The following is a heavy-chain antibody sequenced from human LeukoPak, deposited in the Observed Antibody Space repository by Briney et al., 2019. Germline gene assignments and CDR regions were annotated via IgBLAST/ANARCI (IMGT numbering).Heavy chain of an antibody. J-gene: IGHJ4*02. CDR3: ARVVVVTAPTYYYDSSGYYYFDY. CDR1: GGSISSGGYY. V-gene: IGHV4-31*03. D-gene: IGHD3-22*01. CDR2: IYYSGST. Sequence: PSRTLSLTCTVSGGSISSGGYYWSWIRQHPGKGLEWIGYIYYSGSTYYNPSLKSRVTISVDTSKNQFSLKLSSVTAADTAVYYCARVVVVTAPTYYYDSSGYYYFDYWGRGTLVTVSS.